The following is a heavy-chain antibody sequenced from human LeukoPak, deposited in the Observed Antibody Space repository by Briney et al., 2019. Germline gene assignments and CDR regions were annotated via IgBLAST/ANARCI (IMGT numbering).Heavy chain of an antibody. V-gene: IGHV4-39*01. CDR2: IYYSGST. J-gene: IGHJ5*02. CDR3: ARLLGIVVVPAATPDR. Sequence: SETLSLTCTVSGGSISSSSYYWGWIRQPPGKGLEWIGSIYYSGSTYYNPSLKSRVTISVDTSKNQFSLKLSSVTAADTAVYYCARLLGIVVVPAATPDRWGQGTLVTVSS. D-gene: IGHD2-2*03. CDR1: GGSISSSSYY.